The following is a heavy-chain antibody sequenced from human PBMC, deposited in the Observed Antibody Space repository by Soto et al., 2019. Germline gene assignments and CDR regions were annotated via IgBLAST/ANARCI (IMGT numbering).Heavy chain of an antibody. J-gene: IGHJ6*02. V-gene: IGHV4-34*01. CDR2: LDQSGGT. CDR3: AREYSYGWSGESLDV. CDR1: GDSLRGQS. D-gene: IGHD6-19*01. Sequence: QVQLQQWGAGLLKASETLSLTCAVVGDSLRGQSWNWIRQSPGKGLEWIGELDQSGGTNYNPSLKSRAIISDDTSKNQFSLTLTSVTAADTAVSYCAREYSYGWSGESLDVWGQGTTVTVSS.